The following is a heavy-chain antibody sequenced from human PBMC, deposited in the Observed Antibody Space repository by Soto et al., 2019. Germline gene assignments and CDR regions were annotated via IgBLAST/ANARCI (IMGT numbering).Heavy chain of an antibody. J-gene: IGHJ4*02. V-gene: IGHV3-33*01. CDR2: MWSDGNNT. D-gene: IGHD3-22*01. Sequence: GGSLRLSCAASGFTFSAHGMHWVRQAPGRGLEWVAIMWSDGNNTYYADSVKGRFTVSRDNSKKMLYLQMNSLRAEDTAVYYCARDDDSSGFYSYYFDHWGQGTLGTVSS. CDR1: GFTFSAHG. CDR3: ARDDDSSGFYSYYFDH.